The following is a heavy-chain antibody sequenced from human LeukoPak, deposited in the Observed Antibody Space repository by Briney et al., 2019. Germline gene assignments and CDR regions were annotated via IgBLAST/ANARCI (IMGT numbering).Heavy chain of an antibody. V-gene: IGHV4-34*01. CDR2: INHSGST. Sequence: PSETLSLTCAVYGGSFSGYYWSWIRQPPGKGLEWIGEINHSGSTNYNPSLKSRVTISVDTSKNQFSLKLSSVTAADTAVYYCARGRKGFLATVGHYYYYMDVWGKGTTVTVSS. CDR3: ARGRKGFLATVGHYYYYMDV. D-gene: IGHD4-23*01. CDR1: GGSFSGYY. J-gene: IGHJ6*03.